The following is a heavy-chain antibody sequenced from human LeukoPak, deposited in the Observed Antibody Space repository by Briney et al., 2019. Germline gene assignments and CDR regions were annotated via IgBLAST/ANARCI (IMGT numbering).Heavy chain of an antibody. D-gene: IGHD6-13*01. Sequence: GRSLRLSCAASGFTFSSYGMHWVRQAPGKGLEWVAVISYDGSNKYYADSVKGRFTISRDNSKNTLYLQMNSLRAEDTAVYHCAKVTSPIAAAGPDYWGQGTLVTVSS. CDR3: AKVTSPIAAAGPDY. CDR1: GFTFSSYG. CDR2: ISYDGSNK. V-gene: IGHV3-30*18. J-gene: IGHJ4*02.